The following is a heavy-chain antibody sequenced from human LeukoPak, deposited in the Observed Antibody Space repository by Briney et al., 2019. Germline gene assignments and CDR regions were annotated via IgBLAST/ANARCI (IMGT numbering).Heavy chain of an antibody. CDR1: GYTFTGYY. CDR3: ARGDEYHYYYYYMDV. V-gene: IGHV1-2*02. Sequence: ASVKVSCKASGYTFTGYYMHWVRQAPGQGLEWMGWINPNSGGTNYAQKFQGRVTMTRDTSISTAYMELSRLRSDDTAVYYCARGDEYHYYYYYMDVRGKGTTVTVSS. J-gene: IGHJ6*03. D-gene: IGHD2-2*02. CDR2: INPNSGGT.